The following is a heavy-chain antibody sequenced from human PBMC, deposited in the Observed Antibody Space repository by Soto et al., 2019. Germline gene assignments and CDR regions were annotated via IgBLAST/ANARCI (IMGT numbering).Heavy chain of an antibody. D-gene: IGHD3-10*01. CDR3: ARQPYYYGSGSSGISSREKNYYMDV. Sequence: SETLSLTCTVSGGSISSSSYYWGWIRQPPGKGLEWIGSIYYSGSTYYNPSLKSRVTISVDASKNQFSLKLSSVTAADTAVYYCARQPYYYGSGSSGISSREKNYYMDVWGKGTTVTVSS. CDR1: GGSISSSSYY. V-gene: IGHV4-39*01. CDR2: IYYSGST. J-gene: IGHJ6*03.